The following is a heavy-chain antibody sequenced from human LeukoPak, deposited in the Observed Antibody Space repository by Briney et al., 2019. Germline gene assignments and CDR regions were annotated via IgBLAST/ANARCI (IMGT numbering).Heavy chain of an antibody. D-gene: IGHD2-21*02. CDR3: AKGHGDFGTGFDC. Sequence: PGGSLRLYCPASGFTFNSFSNFAMSWVRQPPGERLECVSDISGSGGSTYYAASVKGRFTISRYNSKKTLDLQMNSLRAEDTAVYFCAKGHGDFGTGFDCWGQGTLVTVSS. J-gene: IGHJ4*02. CDR1: GFTFNSFSNFA. V-gene: IGHV3-23*01. CDR2: ISGSGGST.